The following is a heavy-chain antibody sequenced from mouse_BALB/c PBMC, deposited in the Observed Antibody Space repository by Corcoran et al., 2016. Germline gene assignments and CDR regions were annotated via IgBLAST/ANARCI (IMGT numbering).Heavy chain of an antibody. D-gene: IGHD1-1*01. Sequence: QIQFVQSGPELKKPGVTVKISCKASGYTFTNYGMHWVKQAPGKGLKWMGWINTYTGEPTYADDFKGRFAFSLETSASTAYLQINNLKNEDTATYFCAITTVVATFAYWGQGTLVTVSA. CDR1: GYTFTNYG. CDR2: INTYTGEP. J-gene: IGHJ3*01. CDR3: AITTVVATFAY. V-gene: IGHV9-3-1*01.